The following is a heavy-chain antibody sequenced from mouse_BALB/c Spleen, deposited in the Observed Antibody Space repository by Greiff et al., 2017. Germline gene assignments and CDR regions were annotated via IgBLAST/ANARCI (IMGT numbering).Heavy chain of an antibody. CDR2: ISYSGST. Sequence: EVKLQESGPGLVKPSQSLSLTCTVTGYSITSYYAWNWIRQFPGNKLEWMGYISYSGSTSYNPSLKSRISITRDTSKNQFFLQLNSVTTEDTATYYCARREDGNYNAMDYWGQGTSVTVSS. D-gene: IGHD2-1*01. CDR3: ARREDGNYNAMDY. J-gene: IGHJ4*01. CDR1: GYSITSYYA. V-gene: IGHV3-2*02.